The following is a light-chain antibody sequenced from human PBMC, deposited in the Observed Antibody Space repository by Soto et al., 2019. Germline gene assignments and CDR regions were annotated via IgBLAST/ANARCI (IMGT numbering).Light chain of an antibody. CDR3: TSEAGSSKYV. CDR1: SSDVGGYNF. V-gene: IGLV2-8*01. J-gene: IGLJ1*01. Sequence: QSALTQPPSASGSPGQSVTISCTGTSSDVGGYNFVSWYQHHPGKAPKLMIYEVSKRPSGVPDRFSGSKSGNTASLTVSGLDDEDEADYYCTSEAGSSKYVFGTGTKVTVL. CDR2: EVS.